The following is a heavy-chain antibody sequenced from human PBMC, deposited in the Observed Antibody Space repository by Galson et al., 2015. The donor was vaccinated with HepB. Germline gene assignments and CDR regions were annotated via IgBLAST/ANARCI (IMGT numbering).Heavy chain of an antibody. J-gene: IGHJ4*02. CDR2: IKQDGSEK. CDR1: GFTFTSHW. Sequence: SLRPSCAASGFTFTSHWMTWVRQAPGKGLEWVANIKQDGSEKYYVDSVKGRFTISRDNAKNSLYLQMNSLRAEDTAVYYCARGPHIAVTGKKRLDFWGQGTLVTVSS. CDR3: ARGPHIAVTGKKRLDF. D-gene: IGHD6-19*01. V-gene: IGHV3-7*04.